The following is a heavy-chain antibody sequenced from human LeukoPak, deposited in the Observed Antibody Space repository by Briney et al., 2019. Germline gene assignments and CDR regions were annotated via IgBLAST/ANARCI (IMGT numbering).Heavy chain of an antibody. V-gene: IGHV3-21*01. Sequence: PGGSLRLSCAASGFTFSSYSMNWVRQAPGKGLEWVSSISSSSSYIYYADSVKGRFTISRDNAKNSLYLQMNSLRAEDTAVYYCARVRRAYGDYGCFGYWGQGTLVTVPS. J-gene: IGHJ4*02. D-gene: IGHD4-17*01. CDR1: GFTFSSYS. CDR3: ARVRRAYGDYGCFGY. CDR2: ISSSSSYI.